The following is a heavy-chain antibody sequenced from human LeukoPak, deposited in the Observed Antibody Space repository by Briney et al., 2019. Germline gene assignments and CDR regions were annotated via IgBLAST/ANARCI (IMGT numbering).Heavy chain of an antibody. D-gene: IGHD1-26*01. CDR2: IYYSGST. CDR3: ARQVYSSSGYYYYMDV. J-gene: IGHJ6*03. Sequence: SETLSLTCTVSGGSISSYYWSWIRQPPGKGLEWIGYIYYSGSTNYNPSLKSRVTISVDTSKNQFSLKLSSVTAADTAVYYCARQVYSSSGYYYYMDVWGKGTTVTVSS. V-gene: IGHV4-59*01. CDR1: GGSISSYY.